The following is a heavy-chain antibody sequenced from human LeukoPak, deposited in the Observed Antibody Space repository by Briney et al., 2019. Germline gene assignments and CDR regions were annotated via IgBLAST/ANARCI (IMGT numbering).Heavy chain of an antibody. D-gene: IGHD1-26*01. CDR1: GGTFSSYA. V-gene: IGHV1-69*04. Sequence: SVKVSCKASGGTFSSYAISWVRQAPGQGLEWMGRIIPILGIANYAQKFQGRVTITADKSTSTAYMELSSLRSEDTAVYYCAREPREGSYYFSDYYGMDVWGQGTTVTVSS. CDR2: IIPILGIA. CDR3: AREPREGSYYFSDYYGMDV. J-gene: IGHJ6*02.